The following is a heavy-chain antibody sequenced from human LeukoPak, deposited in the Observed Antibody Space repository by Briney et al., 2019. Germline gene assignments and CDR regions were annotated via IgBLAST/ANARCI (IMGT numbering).Heavy chain of an antibody. V-gene: IGHV4-39*01. CDR2: IYYSGST. CDR1: GGSISSSSYY. J-gene: IGHJ5*02. D-gene: IGHD3-3*01. Sequence: SETLSLTCTVSGGSISSSSYYWGWIRQPPGKGLEWIGSIYYSGSTYYNPSLKSRVTISVDTSKNQFSLKLSSVTAADTAVYYCATHHYDFWSGYHNWFDLWGQGTLVTVSS. CDR3: ATHHYDFWSGYHNWFDL.